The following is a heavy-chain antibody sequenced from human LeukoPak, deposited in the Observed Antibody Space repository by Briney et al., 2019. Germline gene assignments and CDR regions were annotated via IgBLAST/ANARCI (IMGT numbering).Heavy chain of an antibody. V-gene: IGHV4-30-4*08. Sequence: PSETLSLTCTVSGGSISSGDYYWSWIRQPPGKDLEWIGYIYYSGSTYYNPSLKSRVTISVDTSKNQFSLKLSSVTAADTAVYYCARHASILGYCSSTSCYYPPDPWGQGTLVTVSS. J-gene: IGHJ5*02. D-gene: IGHD2-2*01. CDR3: ARHASILGYCSSTSCYYPPDP. CDR2: IYYSGST. CDR1: GGSISSGDYY.